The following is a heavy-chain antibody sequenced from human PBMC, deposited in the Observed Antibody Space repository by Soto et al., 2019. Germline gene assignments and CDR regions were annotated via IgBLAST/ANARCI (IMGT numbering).Heavy chain of an antibody. CDR3: ARDGRTVLTL. V-gene: IGHV3-11*05. J-gene: IGHJ4*01. D-gene: IGHD4-17*01. CDR2: MTSSSSYT. Sequence: QVQLVESGGGLVKPGGSLRLSCAASGFTFSDYYMSWIRQAPGKGLEWVSYMTSSSSYTNYADSVKGRFTISRDNATNSLYLHMNSLWAEDTAVYYWARDGRTVLTLWGHGTLVVVSS. CDR1: GFTFSDYY.